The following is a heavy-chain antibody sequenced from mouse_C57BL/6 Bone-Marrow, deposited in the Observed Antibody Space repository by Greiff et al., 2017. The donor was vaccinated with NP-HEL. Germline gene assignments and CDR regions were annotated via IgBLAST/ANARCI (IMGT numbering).Heavy chain of an antibody. D-gene: IGHD1-1*01. J-gene: IGHJ1*03. V-gene: IGHV1-64*01. Sequence: QVQLKQPGAELVKPGASVKLSCKASGYTFTSYWMHWVKQRPGQGLEWIGMIHPNSGSTNYNEKFKSKATLTVDKSSSTAYMQLSSLTSEDSAVYVYARSYYGSSPNGYFDVWGTGTTVTVSS. CDR1: GYTFTSYW. CDR3: ARSYYGSSPNGYFDV. CDR2: IHPNSGST.